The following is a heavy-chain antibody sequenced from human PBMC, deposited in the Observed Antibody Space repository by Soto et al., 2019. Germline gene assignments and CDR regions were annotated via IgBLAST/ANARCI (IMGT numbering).Heavy chain of an antibody. CDR1: GFTISGKKY. Sequence: PGGSVRLSCAAFGFTISGKKYVAWVRQAPGKGLEWVSALYDLDGSFYAASVKGRFTTSSDSSKTTVYLQMNDLRPDDTAVYYCATWHEREHAYDVWGQGTTVTVSS. CDR2: LYDLDGS. V-gene: IGHV3-53*01. J-gene: IGHJ3*01. D-gene: IGHD1-1*01. CDR3: ATWHEREHAYDV.